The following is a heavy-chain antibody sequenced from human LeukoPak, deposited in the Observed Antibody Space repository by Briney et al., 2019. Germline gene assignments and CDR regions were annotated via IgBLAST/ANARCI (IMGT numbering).Heavy chain of an antibody. V-gene: IGHV3-64*01. CDR1: GFTFSSYA. D-gene: IGHD5-18*01. J-gene: IGHJ6*02. Sequence: PGGSLRLSCAASGFTFSSYAMHWVRQAPGKGLEYVSAISSNGGSTYYANSVKGIFTISRDNSKNTLYLQMGSLRAEDMAVYYCARDLPMVTSSYYYGMDVWGQGTTVTVSS. CDR2: ISSNGGST. CDR3: ARDLPMVTSSYYYGMDV.